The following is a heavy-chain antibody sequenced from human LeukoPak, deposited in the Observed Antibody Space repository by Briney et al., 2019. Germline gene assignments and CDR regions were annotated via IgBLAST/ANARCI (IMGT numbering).Heavy chain of an antibody. Sequence: SQTLSLTCTVSGGSISSGSYYWSWIRQPAGKGLEWIGRIHTSGSTNYNPSLKSRVTISVDTSKNQFSLKLSSVTAADTAVYYCARGLGFYCSSTSCYVGALDYWGQGTLVTVSS. D-gene: IGHD2-2*01. CDR1: GGSISSGSYY. CDR3: ARGLGFYCSSTSCYVGALDY. V-gene: IGHV4-61*02. J-gene: IGHJ4*02. CDR2: IHTSGST.